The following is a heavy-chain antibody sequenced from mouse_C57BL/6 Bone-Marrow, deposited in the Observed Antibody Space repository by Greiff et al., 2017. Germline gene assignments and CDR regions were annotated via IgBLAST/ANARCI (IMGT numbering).Heavy chain of an antibody. CDR1: GFTFSDYG. D-gene: IGHD1-1*01. V-gene: IGHV5-17*01. CDR3: ARLYYYGSSSAMDY. J-gene: IGHJ4*01. Sequence: EVKLVESGGGLVKPGGSLKLSCAASGFTFSDYGMHWVRQAPEKGLEWVAYISSGSSTIYYADTVKGRFTISRDNAKNTLFLQMTSLRSEETAMYYCARLYYYGSSSAMDYWGQGTSVTVSS. CDR2: ISSGSSTI.